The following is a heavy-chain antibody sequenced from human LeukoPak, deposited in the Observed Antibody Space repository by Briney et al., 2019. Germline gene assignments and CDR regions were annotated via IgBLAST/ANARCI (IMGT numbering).Heavy chain of an antibody. Sequence: PGGSLRLSCAASGFIFSTYGMHWVRQAPGKGLEWVAIIWFDGRNKYYADSVKGRFTISRDTSKNTLYLQMSSLRAEDTAVYYCTRASYYDSSGHYRSYYFDYWGQGTLVTVSS. CDR2: IWFDGRNK. CDR1: GFIFSTYG. D-gene: IGHD3-22*01. CDR3: TRASYYDSSGHYRSYYFDY. V-gene: IGHV3-33*01. J-gene: IGHJ4*02.